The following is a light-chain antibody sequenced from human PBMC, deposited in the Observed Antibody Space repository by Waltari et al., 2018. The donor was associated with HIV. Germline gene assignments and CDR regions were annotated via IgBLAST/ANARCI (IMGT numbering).Light chain of an antibody. CDR1: SSDVGSYNL. Sequence: QSALTQPASVSESPGQSITISCTGTSSDVGSYNLVSWYKQHPGKAPKLMIYEGSKRPSGVSNRFSGSKSGNTASLTISGLQAEDEADYYCCSYAGSSTLDWVFGGGTKLTVL. J-gene: IGLJ3*02. V-gene: IGLV2-23*01. CDR2: EGS. CDR3: CSYAGSSTLDWV.